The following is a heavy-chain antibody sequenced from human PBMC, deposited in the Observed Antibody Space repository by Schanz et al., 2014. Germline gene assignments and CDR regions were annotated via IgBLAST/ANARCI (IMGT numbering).Heavy chain of an antibody. J-gene: IGHJ6*02. V-gene: IGHV3-9*01. CDR2: FSLDTDRI. CDR3: TKDILPGGADV. D-gene: IGHD3-3*02. Sequence: EVQLVESGGGLVQPGRSLRLSCAASGFTFDDYAMHWVRHAPGKGLEWVAGFSLDTDRIDYGDSVKGRFTVSWDNSKTSLYLQMNSLRPEDTALYYCTKDILPGGADVWGQGTTVTVSS. CDR1: GFTFDDYA.